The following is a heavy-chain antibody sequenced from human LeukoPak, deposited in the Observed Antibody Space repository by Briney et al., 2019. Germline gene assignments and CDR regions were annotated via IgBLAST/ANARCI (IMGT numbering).Heavy chain of an antibody. CDR1: GGSISSSSYY. J-gene: IGHJ4*02. CDR2: IYYSGST. D-gene: IGHD6-13*01. CDR3: ARESRSGSSWYYFDY. Sequence: SETLSLTCTVSGGSISSSSYYWSWIRQPPGKGLEWIGYIYYSGSTNYNPSLKSRVTISVDTSKNQFSLKLSSVTAADTAVYYCARESRSGSSWYYFDYWGQGTLVTVSS. V-gene: IGHV4-61*01.